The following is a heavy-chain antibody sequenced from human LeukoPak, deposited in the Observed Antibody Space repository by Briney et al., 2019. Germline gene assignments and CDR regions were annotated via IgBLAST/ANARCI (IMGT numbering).Heavy chain of an antibody. CDR1: GFTFSSYA. J-gene: IGHJ4*02. Sequence: GGSLRLSCAASGFTFSSYAMNWVRQTPGKGLEWVSYISSTSITIYYADSVKGRFTISRDNAKNSLYLQMNSLRAEDTAVYYCARGSRSPRSYDLLYYWGQGTLVTVSS. V-gene: IGHV3-48*04. CDR3: ARGSRSPRSYDLLYY. D-gene: IGHD3-9*01. CDR2: ISSTSITI.